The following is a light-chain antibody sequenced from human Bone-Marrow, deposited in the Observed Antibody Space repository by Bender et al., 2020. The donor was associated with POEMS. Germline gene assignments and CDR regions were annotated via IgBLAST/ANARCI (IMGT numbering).Light chain of an antibody. Sequence: QSALTQPASVSGSPGQSITISCTGTNSDVGSSDLVSWYQQHPGKAPKLMIYEVTERPSGVSNRFSGSKSANTASLTISGLQAEDEADYYCSSFAGSNSYVFGTGTKVTVL. J-gene: IGLJ1*01. CDR2: EVT. V-gene: IGLV2-23*02. CDR3: SSFAGSNSYV. CDR1: NSDVGSSDL.